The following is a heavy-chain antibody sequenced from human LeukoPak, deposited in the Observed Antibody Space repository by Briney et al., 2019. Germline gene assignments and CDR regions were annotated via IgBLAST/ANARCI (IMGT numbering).Heavy chain of an antibody. V-gene: IGHV3-49*04. D-gene: IGHD6-19*01. Sequence: GGSLRLSCTASGFTFGDYAMSWVRQAPGKGLEWVSFVRSKAYGGTTEYAASVKGRFTISRDDSKSIAYLQMNSLKTEDTAVYCCTCSGRSSGWYLEYCGQGTLVTVSS. CDR2: VRSKAYGGTT. CDR3: TCSGRSSGWYLEY. CDR1: GFTFGDYA. J-gene: IGHJ4*02.